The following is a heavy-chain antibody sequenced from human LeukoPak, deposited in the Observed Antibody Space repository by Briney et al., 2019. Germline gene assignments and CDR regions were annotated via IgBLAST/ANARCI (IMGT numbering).Heavy chain of an antibody. CDR2: ISSSSSYI. CDR3: AKGESGYSSSWYNY. V-gene: IGHV3-21*04. D-gene: IGHD6-13*01. CDR1: GFTFSSYS. Sequence: GALRLSCAASGFTFSSYSMNWVRQAPGKGLEWVSSISSSSSYIYYADSVKGRFTISRDNAKNSLYLQMNSLRAEDTALYYCAKGESGYSSSWYNYWGQGTLVTVSS. J-gene: IGHJ4*02.